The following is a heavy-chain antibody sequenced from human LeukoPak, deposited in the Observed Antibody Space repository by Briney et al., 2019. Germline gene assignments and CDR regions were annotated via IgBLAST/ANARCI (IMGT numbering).Heavy chain of an antibody. J-gene: IGHJ4*02. CDR3: ARDRIYHYFDY. CDR2: IWYDGSNK. CDR1: GFTFSSYG. V-gene: IGHV3-33*01. D-gene: IGHD5/OR15-5a*01. Sequence: GGSLRLSCAASGFTFSSYGMHWVRQAPGKGLEWVAVIWYDGSNKYYADSVKGRFTTSRDNSKNTLYLQMSSLRAEDTAVYYCARDRIYHYFDYWGQGTLVTVSS.